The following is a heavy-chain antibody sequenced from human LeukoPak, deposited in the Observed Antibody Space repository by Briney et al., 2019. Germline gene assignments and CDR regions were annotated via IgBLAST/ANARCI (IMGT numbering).Heavy chain of an antibody. J-gene: IGHJ4*02. Sequence: ASVKVSCKASGYTFTTYDINWVRQATGQGLEWMGWINPNSGDTGYAQKFQGRVTMTRDTSITTAYMELTNLRSDDTAVYYCARERPIVVVVAATDLDYWGQGTLVTVSS. D-gene: IGHD2-15*01. CDR2: INPNSGDT. CDR3: ARERPIVVVVAATDLDY. CDR1: GYTFTTYD. V-gene: IGHV1-8*01.